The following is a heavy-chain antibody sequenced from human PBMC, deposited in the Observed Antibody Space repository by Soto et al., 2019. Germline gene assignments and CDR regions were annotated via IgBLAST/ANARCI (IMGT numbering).Heavy chain of an antibody. J-gene: IGHJ4*01. CDR3: VRDSPIGSTFSGYDGIDY. V-gene: IGHV1-18*01. CDR2: ISAYNGNT. D-gene: IGHD5-12*01. CDR1: GYTFTSYG. Sequence: GASVKVSCKASGYTFTSYGISWVRQAPGQGLEWMGWISAYNGNTDYAQKFQGRVTITADKSTGTAYMELNSLRSEDTAVYYCVRDSPIGSTFSGYDGIDYWG.